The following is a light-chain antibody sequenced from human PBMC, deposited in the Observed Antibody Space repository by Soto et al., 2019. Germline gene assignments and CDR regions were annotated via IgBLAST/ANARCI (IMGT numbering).Light chain of an antibody. CDR2: AAS. J-gene: IGKJ4*01. CDR1: QSISSY. CDR3: QQSYSTPPLT. Sequence: DIQMTQSPSSLSASVGDRVTITCRASQSISSYLNWYQQKPWKAPKLLLYAASSVQSGVPSRFSGSGSGTDFTLTISSLQPEDFATYYCQQSYSTPPLTFGGGTKVEIK. V-gene: IGKV1-39*01.